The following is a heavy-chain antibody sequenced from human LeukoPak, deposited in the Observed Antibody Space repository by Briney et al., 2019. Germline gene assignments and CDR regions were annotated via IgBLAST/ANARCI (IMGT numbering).Heavy chain of an antibody. CDR2: INPNSGGT. V-gene: IGHV1-2*02. CDR1: GYTFTGCY. Sequence: ASVKVSCEASGYTFTGCYMHWVRQAPGQGLEWMGWINPNSGGTNYAQKFQGRVTMTRDTSISTAYMELSRLRSDDTAVYYCAAPYCSSTSCLEYFQHWGQGTLVTVSS. D-gene: IGHD2-2*01. J-gene: IGHJ1*01. CDR3: AAPYCSSTSCLEYFQH.